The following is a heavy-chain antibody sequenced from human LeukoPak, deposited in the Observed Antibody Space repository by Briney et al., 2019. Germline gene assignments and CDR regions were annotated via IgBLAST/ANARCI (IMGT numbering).Heavy chain of an antibody. CDR1: GFTFSSYA. J-gene: IGHJ4*02. CDR3: ARWICTSNSCFYDY. D-gene: IGHD2-2*01. CDR2: IYRDGTI. Sequence: PGGSLRLSCAASGFTFSSYAMHWVRQAPGMSLEWVSMIYRDGTIHYTDSVKGRFTISRDNSKNTLYLQMNSLRAEDTAVYFCARWICTSNSCFYDYWGQGTLVTVSS. V-gene: IGHV3-53*01.